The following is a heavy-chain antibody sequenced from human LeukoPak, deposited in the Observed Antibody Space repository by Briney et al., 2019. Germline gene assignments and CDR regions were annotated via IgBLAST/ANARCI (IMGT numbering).Heavy chain of an antibody. D-gene: IGHD1-26*01. CDR1: GGSISSSSYY. Sequence: PSETLSLTCTVSGGSISSSSYYWGWIRQPPGKGLEWIGSIYYSGNTYYNPSLRSRVTISVDTSKNQFSLKLSSVTAADTAVYYCARSFSEKFYFESWGQGTLVTVSS. J-gene: IGHJ4*02. V-gene: IGHV4-39*07. CDR3: ARSFSEKFYFES. CDR2: IYYSGNT.